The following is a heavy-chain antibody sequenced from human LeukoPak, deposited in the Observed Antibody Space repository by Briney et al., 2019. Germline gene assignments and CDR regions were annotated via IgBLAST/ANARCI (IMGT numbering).Heavy chain of an antibody. D-gene: IGHD5/OR15-5a*01. CDR2: IKQDGSEK. J-gene: IGHJ1*01. CDR1: GFTFSSYW. V-gene: IGHV3-7*01. Sequence: PGGSLRLSCAASGFTFSSYWMSWVRLAPGKGLEWVANIKQDGSEKYYVDSVRGRFSISRDNSKNSLYLQMNSLRADDTAVYYCARVITVYNVYGEVAEYFQYWGQGTLVTVSS. CDR3: ARVITVYNVYGEVAEYFQY.